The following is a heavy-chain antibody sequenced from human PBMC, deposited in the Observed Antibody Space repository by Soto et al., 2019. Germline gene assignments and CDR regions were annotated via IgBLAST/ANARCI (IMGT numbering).Heavy chain of an antibody. CDR3: AKGGGHDYGDYVLTYFDY. CDR1: GFTFSHYG. Sequence: GGSLRLSCVASGFTFSHYGMHWVRQAPGKGLEWVSAISYDGSNKYYADSVKGRFTISRDNSKNTKYLQMNSLRAEDTAGYYCAKGGGHDYGDYVLTYFDYWGQGTQVTVSS. D-gene: IGHD4-17*01. V-gene: IGHV3-30*18. J-gene: IGHJ4*02. CDR2: ISYDGSNK.